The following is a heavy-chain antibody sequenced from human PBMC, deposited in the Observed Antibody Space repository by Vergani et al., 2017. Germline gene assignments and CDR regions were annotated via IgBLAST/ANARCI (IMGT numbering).Heavy chain of an antibody. Sequence: QLQLQESGPGLVKPSATLSLTCSVSGASIRSSNYYWGWIRKPPGKGLEWIASIYYSGSTYYNPSLNSRVTISVDTSKNKFSLKLSSVTAADTAVYFCARHSTVEWLVKLGWIDPWGQGILVTVSS. CDR3: ARHSTVEWLVKLGWIDP. V-gene: IGHV4-39*01. CDR1: GASIRSSNYY. D-gene: IGHD6-19*01. J-gene: IGHJ5*02. CDR2: IYYSGST.